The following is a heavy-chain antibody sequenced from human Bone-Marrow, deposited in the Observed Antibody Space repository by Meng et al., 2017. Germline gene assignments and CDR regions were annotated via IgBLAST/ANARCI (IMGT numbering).Heavy chain of an antibody. CDR1: GFTFSNYW. CDR2: IKADGSER. V-gene: IGHV3-7*01. J-gene: IGHJ4*02. CDR3: AMGWGSSRAFDF. Sequence: GESLKISCAASGFTFSNYWMTWVRQAPGKGLEWVANIKADGSERFYVGSVKGRFTISRDNAMNSLYLQMNSLRAEDTALYYCAMGWGSSRAFDFWGQGTLVTVS. D-gene: IGHD6-6*01.